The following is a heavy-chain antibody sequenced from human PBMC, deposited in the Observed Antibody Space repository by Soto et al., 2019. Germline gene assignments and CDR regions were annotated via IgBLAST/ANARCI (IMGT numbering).Heavy chain of an antibody. J-gene: IGHJ4*02. D-gene: IGHD3-16*01. V-gene: IGHV3-15*05. Sequence: EVQLVESGGGLVKPGGSLRLSCAASGFSFRTTWMAWVRQAPGKGLEWVGRIKSKSAGETTDYADPVKGRFTISRDDSKYTLYLHMDSLETGDTAVYYCSTGSPFRGSVFDYWGQGTLVTVSS. CDR1: GFSFRTTW. CDR2: IKSKSAGETT. CDR3: STGSPFRGSVFDY.